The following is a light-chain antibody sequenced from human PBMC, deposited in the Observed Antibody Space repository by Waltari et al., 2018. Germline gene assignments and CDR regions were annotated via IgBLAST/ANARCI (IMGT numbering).Light chain of an antibody. CDR3: SAWDGSLTGMV. V-gene: IGLV1-44*01. Sequence: QSVLTQPPSASGTPGQRVTFSGSGSSSNIGTPAVNWYQHLPGAATNLLIYNTNQRPSGVPDRFSGSKSGTSASLAISGLQSEDEAHYYCSAWDGSLTGMVFGGGTKLTVL. CDR1: SSNIGTPA. J-gene: IGLJ3*02. CDR2: NTN.